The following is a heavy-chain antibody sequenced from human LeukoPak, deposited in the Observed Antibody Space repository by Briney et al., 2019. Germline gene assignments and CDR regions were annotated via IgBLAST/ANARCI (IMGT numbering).Heavy chain of an antibody. J-gene: IGHJ1*01. D-gene: IGHD3-22*01. CDR2: IYSGGST. V-gene: IGHV3-53*01. CDR3: ARAPAHYYDSSGYYEYFQH. Sequence: GGSLRLSCAVSGFTFNSHAMSWVRQAPGKGLEWVSVIYSGGSTYYADSVKGRFTISRDNSKNTLYLQMNSLRAEDTAVYYCARAPAHYYDSSGYYEYFQHWGQGTLVTVSS. CDR1: GFTFNSHA.